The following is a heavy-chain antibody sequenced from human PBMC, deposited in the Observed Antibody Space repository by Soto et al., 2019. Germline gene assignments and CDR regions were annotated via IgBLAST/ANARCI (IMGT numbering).Heavy chain of an antibody. CDR1: GFTFSEYY. Sequence: QGHLVESGGALVKPGGSLRLSCAASGFTFSEYYMSWLRQAPGEGLDWISYISASGNTIYYVDSVKGRFTISRDNAKNSLYLEMNSLRAEDTAVYYCASGLTPFAAWGQGTLVTVSS. J-gene: IGHJ5*02. D-gene: IGHD3-9*01. CDR3: ASGLTPFAA. CDR2: ISASGNTI. V-gene: IGHV3-11*01.